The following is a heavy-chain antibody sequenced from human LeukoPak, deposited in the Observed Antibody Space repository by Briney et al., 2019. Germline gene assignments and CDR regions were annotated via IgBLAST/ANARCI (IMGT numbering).Heavy chain of an antibody. J-gene: IGHJ6*03. CDR3: AKEGDGYSCRFSHCYYYYMYV. CDR2: ISDSGDTT. Sequence: PGGSLRLSCAASGFTFSSYVMSWVRQPPARGLEWVSAISDSGDTTHYADSVKGRFTISRDNSKNTLYLQMSSLRAEDTAVYYCAKEGDGYSCRFSHCYYYYMYVWGKGTTVTVSS. CDR1: GFTFSSYV. V-gene: IGHV3-23*01. D-gene: IGHD5-24*01.